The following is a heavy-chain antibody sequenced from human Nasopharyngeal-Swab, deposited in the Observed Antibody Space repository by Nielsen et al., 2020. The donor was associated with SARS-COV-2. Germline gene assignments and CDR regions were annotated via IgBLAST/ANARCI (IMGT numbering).Heavy chain of an antibody. CDR3: ASWRMVRGVIFSQGIHSRHRDNHSEAP. CDR1: GGSVSSGSYY. J-gene: IGHJ4*02. Sequence: SETLSLTCTVSGGSVSSGSYYWSWIRQPPGKGLEWIGEINHTGSTNYNPSLKSRVTISVDTSKNQFSLKLSSVTAADTAVYYCASWRMVRGVIFSQGIHSRHRDNHSEAPWGQGTLVTVSS. CDR2: INHTGST. D-gene: IGHD3-10*01. V-gene: IGHV4-39*07.